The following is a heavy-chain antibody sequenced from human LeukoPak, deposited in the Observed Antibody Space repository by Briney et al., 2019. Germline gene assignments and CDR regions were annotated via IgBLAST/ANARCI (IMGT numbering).Heavy chain of an antibody. CDR2: INHSGST. CDR1: GGSFSGYY. CDR3: ARALRGYCSSTSCFHFDY. Sequence: SETLSLTCAVYGGSFSGYYWSWIRQPPGKGLEWIGEINHSGSTNYNPSLKSRVTISVDTSKNQFYLKLSSVTAADTAVYYCARALRGYCSSTSCFHFDYWGQGTLVTVSS. D-gene: IGHD2-2*01. V-gene: IGHV4-34*01. J-gene: IGHJ4*02.